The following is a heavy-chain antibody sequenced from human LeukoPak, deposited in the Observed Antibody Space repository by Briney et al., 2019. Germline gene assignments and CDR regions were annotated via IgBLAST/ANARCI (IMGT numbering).Heavy chain of an antibody. CDR1: GYTFTSYA. V-gene: IGHV1-3*01. D-gene: IGHD3-9*01. CDR2: INAGNGNT. J-gene: IGHJ4*02. Sequence: ASVTVSCKASGYTFTSYAMHWVRQAPGQRLEWMGWINAGNGNTKYSQKFQGRVTITRDTSASTAYMELSSLRSEDTAVYYCARDGDILTGYYHYFDYWGQGTLVTVSS. CDR3: ARDGDILTGYYHYFDY.